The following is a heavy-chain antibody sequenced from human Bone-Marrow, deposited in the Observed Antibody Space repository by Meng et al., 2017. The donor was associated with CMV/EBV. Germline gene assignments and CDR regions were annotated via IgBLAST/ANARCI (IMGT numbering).Heavy chain of an antibody. V-gene: IGHV1-69*04. CDR2: ILPFFGVA. D-gene: IGHD5-24*01. J-gene: IGHJ4*02. CDR1: GGTFNRYS. CDR3: ARDPRLRDGFKEAFDY. Sequence: SVKVSCKASGGTFNRYSFSWMRQAHGQGLEWMGRILPFFGVANHAQKFQGRVTITADKSTSTVYMELSSLISADTAIYYCARDPRLRDGFKEAFDYCGQGTLVTVSS.